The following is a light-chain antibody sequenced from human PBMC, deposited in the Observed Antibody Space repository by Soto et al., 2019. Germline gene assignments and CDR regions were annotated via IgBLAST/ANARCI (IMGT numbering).Light chain of an antibody. V-gene: IGKV1-5*01. CDR3: QQYNSYKKAWT. Sequence: DIQMTQSPSTLAASVGDRVTITCRASQSISRWLAWYQQKPGKAPKLLIYDASTLESGVPSRFSGSGSGTEFTLTIGSLQPDDFAAYYCQQYNSYKKAWTLGQGTQVEIK. CDR2: DAS. CDR1: QSISRW. J-gene: IGKJ1*01.